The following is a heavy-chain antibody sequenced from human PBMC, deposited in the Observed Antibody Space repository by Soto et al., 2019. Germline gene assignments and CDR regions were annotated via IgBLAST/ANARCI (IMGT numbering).Heavy chain of an antibody. D-gene: IGHD6-13*01. Sequence: SETLSLTCAVYGGSFSGYYWSWIRQPPGKGLEWIGEINHSGSTNYSPSLKSRVTISVDTSKNQFSLKLSSVTAADTAVYYCARQQLVLYYYYYMDVWGKGTTVTVSS. V-gene: IGHV4-34*01. CDR1: GGSFSGYY. CDR3: ARQQLVLYYYYYMDV. CDR2: INHSGST. J-gene: IGHJ6*03.